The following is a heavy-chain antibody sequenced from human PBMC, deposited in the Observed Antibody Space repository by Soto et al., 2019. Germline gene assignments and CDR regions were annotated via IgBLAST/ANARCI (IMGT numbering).Heavy chain of an antibody. CDR3: ASGSGQPGTAVAGRRWFDP. Sequence: SETLSLTCAVYGGSFSGYYWSWIRQPPGKGLEWIGEINHSGSTNYNPSLKSRVTISVDTSKNQFSLKLSSVTAADTAVYYCASGSGQPGTAVAGRRWFDPWGQGTLVTVSS. CDR2: INHSGST. V-gene: IGHV4-34*01. J-gene: IGHJ5*02. D-gene: IGHD6-19*01. CDR1: GGSFSGYY.